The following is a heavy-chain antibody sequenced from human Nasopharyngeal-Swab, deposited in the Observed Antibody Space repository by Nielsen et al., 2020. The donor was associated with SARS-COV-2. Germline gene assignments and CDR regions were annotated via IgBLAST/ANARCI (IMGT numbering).Heavy chain of an antibody. V-gene: IGHV4-34*01. J-gene: IGHJ6*02. Sequence: SATLSLTCAVYGGSFSDYYWGWIRQPPGQGLEWIGEINHSGSTNYKPSLKSRVTMSVDTSKNQFSLKLSSVTAADTAVYYCAREITIFYYGMDVWGQGTTVTVSS. D-gene: IGHD3-3*01. CDR2: INHSGST. CDR1: GGSFSDYY. CDR3: AREITIFYYGMDV.